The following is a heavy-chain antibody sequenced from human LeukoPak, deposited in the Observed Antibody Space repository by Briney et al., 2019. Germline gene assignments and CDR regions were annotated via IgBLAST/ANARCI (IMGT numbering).Heavy chain of an antibody. CDR2: IYYSGST. CDR1: GGSISSYY. CDR3: ARERIAAASRRWFDP. J-gene: IGHJ5*02. V-gene: IGHV4-59*01. D-gene: IGHD6-13*01. Sequence: SETLSLTCTASGGSISSYYWSWIRQPPGKGLEWIGYIYYSGSTNYNPSLKSRVTISVDTSKNQFSLKLSSVTAADTAVYYCARERIAAASRRWFDPWGQGTLVTVSS.